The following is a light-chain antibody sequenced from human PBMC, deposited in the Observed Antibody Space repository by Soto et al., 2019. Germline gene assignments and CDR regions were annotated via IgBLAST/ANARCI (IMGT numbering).Light chain of an antibody. CDR3: SSYKSSSTLPYV. V-gene: IGLV2-14*01. CDR1: SSDVGGYNL. CDR2: DVN. Sequence: QSALTQPASVSGSPGQSITISFTGTSSDVGGYNLVSWYQQYPDKAPKLMIFDVNTRPTGVSNRFSGSKSGSTASLTISGLQAEDEADYYCSSYKSSSTLPYVFGTGTKLPVL. J-gene: IGLJ1*01.